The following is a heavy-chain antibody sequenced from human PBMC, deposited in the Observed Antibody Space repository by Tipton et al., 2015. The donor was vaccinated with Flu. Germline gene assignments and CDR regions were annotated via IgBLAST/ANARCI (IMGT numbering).Heavy chain of an antibody. CDR1: GVSISSSSYY. CDR3: ARDKGWFGTYFDY. V-gene: IGHV4-39*02. D-gene: IGHD3-10*01. CDR2: VYYDGNT. J-gene: IGHJ4*02. Sequence: TLSLTCTVSGVSISSSSYYWGWIRQPPGKGLEWIGNVYYDGNTYYNPSLKSRVTISVDTSKNQFSLQLSAVTAADTAVYYCARDKGWFGTYFDYWGQGTLVTVSS.